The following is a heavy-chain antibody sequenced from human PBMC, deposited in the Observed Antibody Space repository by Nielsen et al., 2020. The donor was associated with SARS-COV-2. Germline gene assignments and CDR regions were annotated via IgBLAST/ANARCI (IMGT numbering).Heavy chain of an antibody. CDR2: INKDGSEG. CDR3: VRGAGSDWFSSWYFETSGYLL. D-gene: IGHD6-19*01. J-gene: IGHJ4*02. V-gene: IGHV3-7*01. CDR1: GFSFNDYW. Sequence: GGSLRLSCAASGFSFNDYWMNWVRQAPGKGLEWVANINKDGSEGYYVDSVKGRFTISRDNGKNTLNLQLNRLRGEDTAVYFCVRGAGSDWFSSWYFETSGYLLWGQGTLVTVSS.